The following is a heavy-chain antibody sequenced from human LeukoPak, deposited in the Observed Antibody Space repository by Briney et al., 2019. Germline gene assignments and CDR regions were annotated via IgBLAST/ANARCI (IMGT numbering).Heavy chain of an antibody. D-gene: IGHD4-11*01. Sequence: GGSLRLSCAASGFAFSDYDMSWIRQAPGKGLEWVSYITSSGSIIYYADSVKGRITISRDNAKNSLYVQMNNLRAEDTAVYYCGRDRLQDYSGLDVGGQGPRVTVPS. CDR1: GFAFSDYD. CDR2: ITSSGSII. CDR3: GRDRLQDYSGLDV. V-gene: IGHV3-11*01. J-gene: IGHJ6*02.